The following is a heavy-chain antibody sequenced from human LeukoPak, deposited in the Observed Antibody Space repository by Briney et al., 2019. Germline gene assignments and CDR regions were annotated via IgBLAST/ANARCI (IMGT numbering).Heavy chain of an antibody. CDR3: ARDPGGTGTSDFDF. Sequence: PSETLSLTCTVSGGSFTNHFWNWIRQPPGKGLEWIGEISGNGNTRYNPSLSSRVTISVDTSKNQFSLRLNSVTAADTAVYYCARDPGGTGTSDFDFWGQGTLVTVSS. CDR1: GGSFTNHF. J-gene: IGHJ4*02. V-gene: IGHV4-59*11. D-gene: IGHD1-7*01. CDR2: ISGNGNT.